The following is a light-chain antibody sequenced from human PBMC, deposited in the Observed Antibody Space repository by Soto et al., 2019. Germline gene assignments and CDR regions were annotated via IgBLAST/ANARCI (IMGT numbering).Light chain of an antibody. CDR2: GAS. J-gene: IGKJ5*01. CDR1: QSVSTN. CDR3: QQYSSSPS. Sequence: EIVMTQSPTTLSVSPGERATLSCRASQSVSTNLAWYQQKPGQVPSLLIYGASTRASGIPARFSGSGSGTEFTLTIGSVQSEDFAVYYCQQYSSSPSFGQGTRLEIK. V-gene: IGKV3-15*01.